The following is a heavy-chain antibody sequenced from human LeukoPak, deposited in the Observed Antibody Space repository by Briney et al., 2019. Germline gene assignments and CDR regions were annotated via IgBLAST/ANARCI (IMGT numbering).Heavy chain of an antibody. Sequence: GGSLRLSCAASGFNFHDFSMHWVRQVPGQGPDWVSLISGDGVTTYYSDSVKDRFTISRDNNKNLLFLQMNSLRVEDSAIYYCAKGNNTISFNFDYWGRGSLVIVSS. D-gene: IGHD2-2*01. CDR1: GFNFHDFS. CDR3: AKGNNTISFNFDY. J-gene: IGHJ4*02. V-gene: IGHV3-43*02. CDR2: ISGDGVTT.